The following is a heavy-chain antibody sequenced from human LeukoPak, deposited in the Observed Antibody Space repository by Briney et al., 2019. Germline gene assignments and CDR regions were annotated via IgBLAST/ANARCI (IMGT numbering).Heavy chain of an antibody. CDR3: ANCKNLISSYYYGMDV. CDR2: ISGSGGST. Sequence: GGSLRLSCAASGFTFSSYAMSWVRQAPGKGLEWVSAISGSGGSTYYADSVKGRFTISRDNSKNTLYLQMNSLRAEDTAVYYCANCKNLISSYYYGMDVWGQGTTVTVSS. J-gene: IGHJ6*02. V-gene: IGHV3-23*01. D-gene: IGHD3-16*01. CDR1: GFTFSSYA.